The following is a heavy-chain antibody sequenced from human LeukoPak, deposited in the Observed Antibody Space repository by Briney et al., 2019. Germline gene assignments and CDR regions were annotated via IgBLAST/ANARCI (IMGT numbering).Heavy chain of an antibody. J-gene: IGHJ4*02. V-gene: IGHV4-59*01. D-gene: IGHD1-26*01. Sequence: SETLSLTCTVSGGSIRDFYWSWIRQSPQRGLEFIGYIQNSGSTEYNPSLKSRVTISVDTSKNQFSLKLKPVTAADTAVYYCARCVVPSRMGAFDYWGQGTLFTVSS. CDR1: GGSIRDFY. CDR3: ARCVVPSRMGAFDY. CDR2: IQNSGST.